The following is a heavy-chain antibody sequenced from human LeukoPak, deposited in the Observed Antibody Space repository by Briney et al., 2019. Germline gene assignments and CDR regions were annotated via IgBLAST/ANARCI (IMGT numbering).Heavy chain of an antibody. J-gene: IGHJ4*02. D-gene: IGHD2-2*01. V-gene: IGHV7-4-1*02. CDR1: GGTFSSYA. Sequence: ASVKVSCKASGGTFSSYAISWVRQAPGQGLEWMGWINTNTGNPTYAQGFTGQFVFSLDTSVSTAYLQISSLKAEDTAVYYCARDGVPAARASCVYWGQGTLVTVSS. CDR3: ARDGVPAARASCVY. CDR2: INTNTGNP.